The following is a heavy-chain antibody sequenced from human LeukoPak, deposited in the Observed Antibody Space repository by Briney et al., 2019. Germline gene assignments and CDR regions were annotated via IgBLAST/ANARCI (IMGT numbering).Heavy chain of an antibody. J-gene: IGHJ6*03. V-gene: IGHV4-4*07. Sequence: PSETLSLTCTVSGGSISSYYWSWIRQPAGKGLEWIGRIYTSGSTNYNPSLKSRVTMSVDTSKNQFSLKLSSVTAADTAVYYCARAQLRFGYYYYMDVWGKGTTVTVSS. CDR2: IYTSGST. D-gene: IGHD3-3*01. CDR3: ARAQLRFGYYYYMDV. CDR1: GGSISSYY.